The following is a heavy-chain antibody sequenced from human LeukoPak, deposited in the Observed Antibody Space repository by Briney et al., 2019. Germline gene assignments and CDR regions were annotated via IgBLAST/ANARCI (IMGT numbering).Heavy chain of an antibody. J-gene: IGHJ3*02. CDR1: GFTVSSKY. Sequence: PGGSLRLSCAASGFTVSSKYMSWVRQAPGKGLEWVSVIYSGGSTYYADSVKGRFTISRDNSKNTLYLQMNSLKAEDTAVYYCARPVTPNYYDSSGYYSYAFDIWGQGTMVTVSS. CDR2: IYSGGST. CDR3: ARPVTPNYYDSSGYYSYAFDI. V-gene: IGHV3-53*01. D-gene: IGHD3-22*01.